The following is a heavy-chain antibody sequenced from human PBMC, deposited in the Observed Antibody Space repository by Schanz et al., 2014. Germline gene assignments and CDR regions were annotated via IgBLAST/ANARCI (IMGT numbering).Heavy chain of an antibody. CDR1: GYTLTGFG. Sequence: QVQLVQSGAEVKKPGASVKVSCKASGYTLTGFGVSWVRQAPGQGREWMGWISAYSGNSKYAQKLQGRVTMTTDTSTTTAYMELRSLRSDDTAVYYCARGTALAYYGMDVWGQGTTVTVSS. CDR3: ARGTALAYYGMDV. J-gene: IGHJ6*02. CDR2: ISAYSGNS. D-gene: IGHD4-17*01. V-gene: IGHV1-18*01.